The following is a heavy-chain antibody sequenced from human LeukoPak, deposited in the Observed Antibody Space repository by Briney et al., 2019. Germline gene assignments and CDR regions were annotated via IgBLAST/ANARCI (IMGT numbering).Heavy chain of an antibody. J-gene: IGHJ3*02. CDR1: GFTFSSYA. D-gene: IGHD4-23*01. CDR3: ARATVVTFPGWAFDI. Sequence: GGSLRLSCAASGFTFSSYAMHWVRQAPGKGLEWVAVISYDGNNKYYADSVKGRFTISRDNSKNTLYLQMNSLRAEDTAVYYCARATVVTFPGWAFDIWGQGTMVTVSS. CDR2: ISYDGNNK. V-gene: IGHV3-30*04.